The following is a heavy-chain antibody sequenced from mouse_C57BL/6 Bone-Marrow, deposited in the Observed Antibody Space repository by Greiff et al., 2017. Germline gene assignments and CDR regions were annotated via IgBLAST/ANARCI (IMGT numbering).Heavy chain of an antibody. V-gene: IGHV14-4*01. CDR1: GFNIKDDY. CDR3: TRIAY. J-gene: IGHJ3*01. Sequence: EVQLQQSGAELVRPGASVKLSCTASGFNIKDDYMHWVKQRPEQGLEWIGWIDPENGDTEYASKFQGKATIPVNTASNTAYLQLSSLTSEDTAGYYCTRIAYWGQGTLVTVSA. CDR2: IDPENGDT.